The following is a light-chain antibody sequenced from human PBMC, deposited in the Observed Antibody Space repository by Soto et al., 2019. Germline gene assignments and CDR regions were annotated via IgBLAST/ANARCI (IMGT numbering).Light chain of an antibody. J-gene: IGKJ4*01. CDR2: DAS. CDR1: QSFSSS. V-gene: IGKV3-11*01. CDR3: QQRSNWPLT. Sequence: EIVLTQSPATLSLSPGERATLSCRVSQSFSSSLAWYQQKPGQAPRLLIYDASNRATGIPARFSGSGSGTDFTLTISSLEPEDFAVYYCQQRSNWPLTFGGGTKVEIK.